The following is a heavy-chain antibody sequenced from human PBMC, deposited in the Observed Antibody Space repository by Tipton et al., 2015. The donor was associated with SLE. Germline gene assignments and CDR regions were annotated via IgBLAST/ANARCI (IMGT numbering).Heavy chain of an antibody. CDR1: GGSLSSYH. CDR3: ARVQRFLRVPSYYYYMAV. J-gene: IGHJ6*03. V-gene: IGHV4-59*13. D-gene: IGHD3-3*01. CDR2: IYYSGNT. Sequence: GLVKPSETLYLTCTVSGGSLSSYHWSWIRQPPGKGLEWVGYIYYSGNTYYSPSLKSRVTISVDTSKNQFSLKMRSVTAADTAVYYCARVQRFLRVPSYYYYMAVWGKGTPVTVSS.